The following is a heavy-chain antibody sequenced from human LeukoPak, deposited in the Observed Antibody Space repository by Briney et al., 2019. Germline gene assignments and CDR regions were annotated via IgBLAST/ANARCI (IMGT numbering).Heavy chain of an antibody. V-gene: IGHV4-4*02. CDR1: GGSISSSNW. CDR3: ARGRYYYDSSGYYNLIFDY. J-gene: IGHJ4*02. CDR2: INHSGST. D-gene: IGHD3-22*01. Sequence: SETLSLTCAVSGGSISSSNWWSWVRQPPGKGLEWIGEINHSGSTNYNPSLKSRVTISVDTSKNQFSLKLSSVTAADTAVYYCARGRYYYDSSGYYNLIFDYWGQGTLVTVSS.